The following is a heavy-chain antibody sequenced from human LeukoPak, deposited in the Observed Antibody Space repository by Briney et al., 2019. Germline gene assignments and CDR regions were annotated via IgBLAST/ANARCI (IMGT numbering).Heavy chain of an antibody. J-gene: IGHJ4*02. Sequence: GESLKISCKGSGYSFTSYWIGWVRQMPGKGLEWMGIIYPGDSDTRYSPSFQGQVTISADKSISTAYLQWSSLKASDTAMYYCARLLQMNYGDFITYFDYWGQGTLVTVSS. CDR3: ARLLQMNYGDFITYFDY. D-gene: IGHD4-17*01. CDR1: GYSFTSYW. V-gene: IGHV5-51*01. CDR2: IYPGDSDT.